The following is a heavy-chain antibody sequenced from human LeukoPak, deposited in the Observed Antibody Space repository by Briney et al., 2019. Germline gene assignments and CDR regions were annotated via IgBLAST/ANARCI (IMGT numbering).Heavy chain of an antibody. CDR2: IKPDGSEH. CDR1: GFIFSNYW. CDR3: ARHGPHNFDY. Sequence: GGSLRLSCAASGFIFSNYWMAWVRQAPGKGLEWVANIKPDGSEHYYVDSVKGRFTISRDNAKNSLDLQMNSLRAEDTAVYYCARHGPHNFDYWGQGTLVTVSS. J-gene: IGHJ4*02. V-gene: IGHV3-7*01.